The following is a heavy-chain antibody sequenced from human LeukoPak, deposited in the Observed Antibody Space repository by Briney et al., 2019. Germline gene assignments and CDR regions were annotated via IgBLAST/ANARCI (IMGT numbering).Heavy chain of an antibody. V-gene: IGHV3-30*02. D-gene: IGHD1-1*01. CDR3: VKESLEGDT. CDR2: VRYDGDLQ. J-gene: IGHJ5*02. CDR1: GFTFTHFG. Sequence: GGSLRLSCAASGFTFTHFGMHWVRQAPGKGLDWMAFVRYDGDLQFYADSVQGRFTISRDNSKNTVDLQMNRLRIEDTAVYYCVKESLEGDTWGQGTLVTVSS.